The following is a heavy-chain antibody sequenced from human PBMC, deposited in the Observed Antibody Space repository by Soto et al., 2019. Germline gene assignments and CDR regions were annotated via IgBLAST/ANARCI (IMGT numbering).Heavy chain of an antibody. V-gene: IGHV4-59*01. Sequence: SETLSLTCTVSGGSIETFYWSWIRQPPGKGLEWIAYISNSGSANYNPSLESRVTVSVDTAKKEFSLKLNSVTAADTATYYCARILRDSQGCSHYDFWGQVTLVSVS. CDR2: ISNSGSA. D-gene: IGHD4-17*01. CDR1: GGSIETFY. J-gene: IGHJ4*02. CDR3: ARILRDSQGCSHYDF.